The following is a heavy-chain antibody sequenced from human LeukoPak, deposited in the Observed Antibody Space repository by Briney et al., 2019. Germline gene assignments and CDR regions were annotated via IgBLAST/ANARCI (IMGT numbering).Heavy chain of an antibody. CDR3: ARDSSVLRYFDWLSDAFDI. Sequence: GGSLRLSCAGSGFTFSSYAMSWVRQAPGKGLEWVSSISSSRSYIYYADSVKGRFTISRDNAKNSLYLQMNSLRAEDTAVYYCARDSSVLRYFDWLSDAFDIWGQGTMVTVSS. CDR2: ISSSRSYI. J-gene: IGHJ3*02. D-gene: IGHD3-9*01. CDR1: GFTFSSYA. V-gene: IGHV3-21*01.